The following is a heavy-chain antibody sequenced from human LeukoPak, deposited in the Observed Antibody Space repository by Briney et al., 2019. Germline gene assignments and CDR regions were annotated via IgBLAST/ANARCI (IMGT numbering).Heavy chain of an antibody. J-gene: IGHJ4*02. CDR1: GFTFSKSW. V-gene: IGHV3-48*01. CDR3: ASEIIFGSFDY. Sequence: GGSLRLSCAASGFTFSKSWMNWVRQAPGKGLEWVSYISSSGSTIYYADSVKGRFTISRDNSKNTLYLEMNSLRAEDTAVYYCASEIIFGSFDYWGQGTLVTVSS. D-gene: IGHD3-3*01. CDR2: ISSSGSTI.